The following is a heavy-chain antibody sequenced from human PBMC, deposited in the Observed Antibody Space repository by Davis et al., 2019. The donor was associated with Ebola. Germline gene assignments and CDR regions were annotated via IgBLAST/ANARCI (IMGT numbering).Heavy chain of an antibody. CDR2: MNAGNGNT. CDR1: GYTFTSYA. Sequence: AASVKVSCKASGYTFTSYAMHWVRQAPGQRLEWLGWMNAGNGNTTYSQKFQGRVTITRDTSASTAYMELSSLRSEDTAVYYCASDCCGRVFDYWGQGTLVTVSS. CDR3: ASDCCGRVFDY. J-gene: IGHJ4*02. D-gene: IGHD2-15*01. V-gene: IGHV1-3*01.